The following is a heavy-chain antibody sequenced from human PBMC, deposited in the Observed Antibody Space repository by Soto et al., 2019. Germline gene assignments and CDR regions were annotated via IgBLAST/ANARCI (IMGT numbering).Heavy chain of an antibody. CDR3: ARDGNFAFLGYSFAFDV. J-gene: IGHJ4*02. Sequence: QVQLVQSGAEVKKPGASVRVSCEASGYRLTAYYIHWVRQAPGQGLEWMGRMNLDTGGTTYAQKFQGRVTMTRDTSISTAYMEMSSLKSDDTAMYYCARDGNFAFLGYSFAFDVWDQGTLVTVSS. D-gene: IGHD5-18*01. CDR2: MNLDTGGT. V-gene: IGHV1-2*06. CDR1: GYRLTAYY.